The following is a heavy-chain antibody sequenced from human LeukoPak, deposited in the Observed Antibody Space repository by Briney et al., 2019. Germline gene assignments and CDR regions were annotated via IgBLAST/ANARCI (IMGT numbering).Heavy chain of an antibody. V-gene: IGHV7-4-1*02. D-gene: IGHD7-27*01. CDR2: INTNTGNP. CDR1: GYTFTSYG. CDR3: ARDHVKLGSNFHPFDAFDI. J-gene: IGHJ3*02. Sequence: ASVKVSCKASGYTFTSYGISWVRQAPGQGLEWMGWINTNTGNPRYAQGFTGRFVFSLDTSVSTAYLQISSLKAEDTAVYYCARDHVKLGSNFHPFDAFDIWGQGTMVTVSS.